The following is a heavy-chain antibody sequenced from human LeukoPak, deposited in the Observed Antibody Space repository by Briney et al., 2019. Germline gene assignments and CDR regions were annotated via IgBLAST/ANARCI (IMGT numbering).Heavy chain of an antibody. Sequence: SVKVSCKASGGTFSTYAISWVRQAPGQGLEWMGGIIPIFGTADYAQKFQGRVTITADESTSTAYMELSSLRSEDTAVYYCARAAYSSSYAAGYWGQGTLVTVST. J-gene: IGHJ4*02. V-gene: IGHV1-69*01. CDR3: ARAAYSSSYAAGY. D-gene: IGHD6-6*01. CDR2: IIPIFGTA. CDR1: GGTFSTYA.